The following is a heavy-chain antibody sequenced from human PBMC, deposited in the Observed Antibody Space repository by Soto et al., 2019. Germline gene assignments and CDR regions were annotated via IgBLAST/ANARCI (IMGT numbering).Heavy chain of an antibody. Sequence: ASVKVSCKASGYTFTSYGISWVRQAPGQGLEWMGWISAYNGNTNYAQKLQGRVTMTTDTSTSTAYRELRSLRSDDTAVYYCARYSSSWYTILLYYYGRDVWGQGTTVTVSS. CDR1: GYTFTSYG. CDR2: ISAYNGNT. J-gene: IGHJ6*02. V-gene: IGHV1-18*01. CDR3: ARYSSSWYTILLYYYGRDV. D-gene: IGHD6-13*01.